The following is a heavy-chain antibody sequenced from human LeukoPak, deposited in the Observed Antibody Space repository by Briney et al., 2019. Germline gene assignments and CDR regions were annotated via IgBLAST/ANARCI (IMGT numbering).Heavy chain of an antibody. Sequence: GRSLRLSCAASGFTFSSYGMHWVRQAPGKGLEWVAVIWYDGSNKYYVDSVKGRFTISRDNSKNALYLQMNSLRAEDTAVYYCARDHSSGWYSDYFDYWGQGTLVTVSS. V-gene: IGHV3-33*01. CDR1: GFTFSSYG. D-gene: IGHD6-19*01. CDR3: ARDHSSGWYSDYFDY. J-gene: IGHJ4*02. CDR2: IWYDGSNK.